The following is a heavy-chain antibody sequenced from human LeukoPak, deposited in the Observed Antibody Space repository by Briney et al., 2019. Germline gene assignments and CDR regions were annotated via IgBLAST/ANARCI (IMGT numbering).Heavy chain of an antibody. CDR1: GFTFSSYS. Sequence: GGSLRLSCAASGFTFSSYSMNWVRQAPGKGLEWVSSISSSSYIYYADSVKGRFTISRDNAKNSLYLQMNSLRAEDTAVYYCARDFSAYCGGDCYSYWGQGTLVTVSS. V-gene: IGHV3-21*01. CDR2: ISSSSYI. J-gene: IGHJ4*02. D-gene: IGHD2-21*02. CDR3: ARDFSAYCGGDCYSY.